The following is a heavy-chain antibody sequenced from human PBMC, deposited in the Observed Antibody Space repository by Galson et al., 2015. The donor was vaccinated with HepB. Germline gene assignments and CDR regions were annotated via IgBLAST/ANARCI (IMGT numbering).Heavy chain of an antibody. J-gene: IGHJ4*02. V-gene: IGHV4-59*08. CDR1: GGSISSHY. CDR3: ARQKGIMMPFDY. D-gene: IGHD3-16*01. Sequence: LSLTCSVSGGSISSHYWSWIRQPPGKGLEWIGYIYYSGSTNYNPSLKSRVTISVDTSKNQFSLKLSSVTAADTAVYYCARQKGIMMPFDYWGQGTLVTVSS. CDR2: IYYSGST.